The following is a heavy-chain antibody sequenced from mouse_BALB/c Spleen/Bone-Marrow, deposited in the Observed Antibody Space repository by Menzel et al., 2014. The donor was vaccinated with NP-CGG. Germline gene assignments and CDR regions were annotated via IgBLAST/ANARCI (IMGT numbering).Heavy chain of an antibody. CDR2: INPDSSTI. J-gene: IGHJ3*01. V-gene: IGHV4-1*02. CDR3: ARLSYYGRFAY. D-gene: IGHD1-1*01. Sequence: EVQRVESGGGLVQPGGSLKLSCAASGFDFSRYWMSWVRQAPGKGLEWIGEINPDSSTINYTPSLKYKFIISRDNAKNXLYLQMSKVRSEDTALYYCARLSYYGRFAYWGQGTLVTVSA. CDR1: GFDFSRYW.